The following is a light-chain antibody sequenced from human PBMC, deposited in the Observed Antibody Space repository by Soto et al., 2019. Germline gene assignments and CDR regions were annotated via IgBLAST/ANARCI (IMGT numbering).Light chain of an antibody. V-gene: IGLV2-14*01. J-gene: IGLJ2*01. CDR3: SSYTISSTVV. CDR1: SSDVGGYNY. CDR2: DVS. Sequence: QAVVTQPASVSGSPGQSITISCTGTSSDVGGYNYVSWYQQHPGKAPKLMIYDVSNRPSGISNRFSGSKSGNTASLIISGLQAEDEADYYCSSYTISSTVVFGGGTKLTVL.